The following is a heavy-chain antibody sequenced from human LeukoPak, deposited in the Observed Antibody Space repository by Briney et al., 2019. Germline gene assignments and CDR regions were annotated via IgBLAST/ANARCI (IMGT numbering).Heavy chain of an antibody. CDR3: AINYDYVWGSYRRRAALYYFDY. CDR2: INPNSGGT. J-gene: IGHJ4*02. CDR1: GYTFTGYY. V-gene: IGHV1-2*02. D-gene: IGHD3-16*02. Sequence: ASVKVSCKASGYTFTGYYMHWVRQAPGQGLEWMGWINPNSGGTNYAQKFQGRVTMTRDTSISTAYMELSRLRPDDTAVYYCAINYDYVWGSYRRRAALYYFDYWGQGTLVTVSS.